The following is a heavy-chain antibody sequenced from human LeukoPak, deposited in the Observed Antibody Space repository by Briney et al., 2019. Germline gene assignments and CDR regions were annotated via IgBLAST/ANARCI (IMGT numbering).Heavy chain of an antibody. Sequence: SVKVSCKASGGTFSSYAISWVRQAPGQGLEWMGGIIPIFGTANYAQKSQGRVTITADESTSTAYMELSSLRSEDTAVYYCARARVTRAMVEYYFDYWGQGTLVTVSS. CDR2: IIPIFGTA. J-gene: IGHJ4*02. CDR3: ARARVTRAMVEYYFDY. CDR1: GGTFSSYA. V-gene: IGHV1-69*13. D-gene: IGHD4-11*01.